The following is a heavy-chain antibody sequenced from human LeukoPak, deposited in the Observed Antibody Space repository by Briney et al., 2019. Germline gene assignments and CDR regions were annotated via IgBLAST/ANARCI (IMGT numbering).Heavy chain of an antibody. V-gene: IGHV4-39*07. J-gene: IGHJ6*03. CDR1: GGSISSSSYY. CDR2: IYYSGST. D-gene: IGHD3-3*01. Sequence: SETLSLTSTVSGGSISSSSYYWGWIRQPPGKGLGWIGSIYYSGSTYYNPSLKSRVTISVDTSKNQFSLKLSSVTAADTAVYYCARVAPRNYDFWSGYYRYYYYYYMDVWGKGTTVTVSS. CDR3: ARVAPRNYDFWSGYYRYYYYYYMDV.